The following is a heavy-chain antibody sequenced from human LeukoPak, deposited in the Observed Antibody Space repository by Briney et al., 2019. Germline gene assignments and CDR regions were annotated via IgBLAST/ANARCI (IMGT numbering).Heavy chain of an antibody. CDR2: IYYSGST. V-gene: IGHV4-59*01. Sequence: SETLSLTCTGSGGSISSNYWSWIRQPPGKGLEWIGYIYYSGSTNYNPSLKSRVTISVDTSKNQFSLKLSSVTAADTAVYYCARTPLGLIAVAEYWYFDLWGRGTLVTVSS. CDR1: GGSISSNY. D-gene: IGHD6-19*01. J-gene: IGHJ2*01. CDR3: ARTPLGLIAVAEYWYFDL.